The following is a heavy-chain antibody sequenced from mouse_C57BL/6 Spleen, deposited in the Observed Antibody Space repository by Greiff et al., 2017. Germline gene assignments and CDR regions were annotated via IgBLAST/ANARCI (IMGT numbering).Heavy chain of an antibody. J-gene: IGHJ1*03. Sequence: EVQGVESGGGLVQPGGSLSISCAASGFTFTDYYMSWVRQPPGKALEWLGFIRNKANGYTTEYSASVKGRFTISRDNSQSILYLQMNALRAEDSATYYCARYDGYSYWYFDVWGTGTTVTVSS. CDR2: IRNKANGYTT. V-gene: IGHV7-3*01. CDR3: ARYDGYSYWYFDV. D-gene: IGHD2-3*01. CDR1: GFTFTDYY.